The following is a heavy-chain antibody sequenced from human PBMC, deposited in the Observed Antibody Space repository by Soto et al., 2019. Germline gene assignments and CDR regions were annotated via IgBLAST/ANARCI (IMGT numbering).Heavy chain of an antibody. CDR3: ARESSSSWYTARAFDI. CDR2: INPSGGST. Sequence: ASVKVSCKASGYTFTSYYMHWVRQAPGQGLEWMGIINPSGGSTSYAQKFQGRVTMTRDTSTSTVYMELSSLRSEDTAVYYCARESSSSWYTARAFDIWGQGTMVTVSS. CDR1: GYTFTSYY. J-gene: IGHJ3*02. D-gene: IGHD6-13*01. V-gene: IGHV1-46*03.